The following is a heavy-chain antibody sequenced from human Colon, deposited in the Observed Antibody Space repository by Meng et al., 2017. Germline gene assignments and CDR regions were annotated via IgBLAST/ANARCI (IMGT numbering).Heavy chain of an antibody. J-gene: IGHJ2*01. Sequence: SVKVSCKASGGTFSSYAISWVRQAPGQGLEWMGGIIPIFGTANYAQKFQGRVTITADKSTSTAYMELSSLRSEDTAVYYCARPRDSNGWYGEWYFDLWGRGNLV. V-gene: IGHV1-69*06. D-gene: IGHD6-19*01. CDR2: IIPIFGTA. CDR1: GGTFSSYA. CDR3: ARPRDSNGWYGEWYFDL.